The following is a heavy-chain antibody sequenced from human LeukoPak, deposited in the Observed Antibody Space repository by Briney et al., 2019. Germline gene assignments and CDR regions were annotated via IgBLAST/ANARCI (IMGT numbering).Heavy chain of an antibody. V-gene: IGHV3-30*02. CDR2: IRYDGSNK. Sequence: PGGSLRLSCAASGFTFSSYGMHWVRQAPGKGLEWVAFIRYDGSNKYYADSVKGRFTISRDNSKNTLYLQMNSLRAEDTAVYYCAKDYYDSSEVGFDYWGQGTLVTVSS. J-gene: IGHJ4*02. D-gene: IGHD3-22*01. CDR3: AKDYYDSSEVGFDY. CDR1: GFTFSSYG.